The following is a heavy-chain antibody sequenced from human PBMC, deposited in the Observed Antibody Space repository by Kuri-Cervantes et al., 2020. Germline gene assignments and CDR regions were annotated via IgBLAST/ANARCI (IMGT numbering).Heavy chain of an antibody. CDR1: GFTFSSYG. Sequence: LSLTCAASGFTFSSYGMHWVRQAPGKGLEWVAVISYDGSNKYYADSVKGRFTISRDNSKNTLYLQMNSLRAEDTAVYYCARDRDYGDYEEYYYYGMDVWGQGTTVTVSS. CDR3: ARDRDYGDYEEYYYYGMDV. J-gene: IGHJ6*02. V-gene: IGHV3-30*03. D-gene: IGHD4-17*01. CDR2: ISYDGSNK.